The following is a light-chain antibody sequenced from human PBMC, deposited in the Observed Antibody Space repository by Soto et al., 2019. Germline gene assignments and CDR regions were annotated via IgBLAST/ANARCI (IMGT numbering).Light chain of an antibody. V-gene: IGLV2-23*01. CDR2: EGS. Sequence: QSALTQPASVSGSPGQSITISCTGTRSDVGTYNLVSWYQQLPGKAPKLMIYEGSKRPSGVSNRFSGSKSGNTASLTISGLQAEDEADYYCFSYVGSSSYVFGTGTKLTVL. J-gene: IGLJ1*01. CDR1: RSDVGTYNL. CDR3: FSYVGSSSYV.